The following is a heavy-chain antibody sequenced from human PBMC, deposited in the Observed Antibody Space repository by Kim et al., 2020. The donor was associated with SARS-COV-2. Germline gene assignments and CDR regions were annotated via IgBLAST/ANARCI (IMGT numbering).Heavy chain of an antibody. D-gene: IGHD3-10*01. Sequence: GGSLRLSCAASGFTFSNYAMSWVRQAPGKGLEWVSAISGSGVATYYADSVRGRFTISRDNSKNTLYVQMNSLRAEDTALYYCAEDLGTSWSLVYYYGMDVWGQGTTVTVSS. CDR1: GFTFSNYA. J-gene: IGHJ6*02. V-gene: IGHV3-23*01. CDR3: AEDLGTSWSLVYYYGMDV. CDR2: ISGSGVAT.